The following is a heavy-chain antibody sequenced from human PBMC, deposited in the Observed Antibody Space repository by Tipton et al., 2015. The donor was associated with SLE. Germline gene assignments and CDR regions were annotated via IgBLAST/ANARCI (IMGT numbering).Heavy chain of an antibody. CDR3: ARGYTPDGFEL. J-gene: IGHJ3*01. CDR1: GGSISTFY. V-gene: IGHV4-59*01. CDR2: IFYSDST. D-gene: IGHD5-18*01. Sequence: LRLSCTVSGGSISTFYWTWIRQPPGKGLEWIGYIFYSDSTNYNPSLKSRVTISVDTSKNQFSLELNSVTAADTAVYYCARGYTPDGFELWGPGTMVTVSS.